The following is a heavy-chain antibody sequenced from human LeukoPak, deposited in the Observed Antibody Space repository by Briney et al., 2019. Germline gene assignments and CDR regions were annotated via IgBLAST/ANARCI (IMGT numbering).Heavy chain of an antibody. CDR1: GVSISNNY. CDR2: IYYSGST. CDR3: ARCRIAAPETRYWYFDL. J-gene: IGHJ2*01. Sequence: SETLSLTCIVSGVSISNNYWSWVRQPPGKGLEWIGYIYYSGSTNHNPSLKSRVNISVDTSKNQFSLNLSSVTAADTGVYYCARCRIAAPETRYWYFDLWGRGTPVTVSS. D-gene: IGHD6-13*01. V-gene: IGHV4-59*01.